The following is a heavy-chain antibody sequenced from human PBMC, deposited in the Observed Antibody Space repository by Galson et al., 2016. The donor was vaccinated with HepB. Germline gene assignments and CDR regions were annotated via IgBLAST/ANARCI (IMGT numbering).Heavy chain of an antibody. CDR1: GFIFDDFA. CDR2: ISGDAESA. V-gene: IGHV3-43*02. D-gene: IGHD1-26*01. J-gene: IGHJ5*02. Sequence: SLRLSCAASGFIFDDFAMHWARQGPGKGLEWVSLISGDAESAYYADTVRGRFTISRDNSQNSLYLQMDSLTTEDTGVYFCARDRSGLYNWFDPWGQGTRVTVSS. CDR3: ARDRSGLYNWFDP.